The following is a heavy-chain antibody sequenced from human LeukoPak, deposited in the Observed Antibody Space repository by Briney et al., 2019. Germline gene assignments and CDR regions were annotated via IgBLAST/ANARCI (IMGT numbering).Heavy chain of an antibody. V-gene: IGHV3-33*01. CDR2: IFYDGSKE. D-gene: IGHD2/OR15-2a*01. CDR1: GFTFSNYG. J-gene: IGHJ4*02. Sequence: GRALRLSCAASGFTFSNYGMHWVRQAPGKGLEWLAAIFYDGSKEHYADTVKGRFTISRDDSKNTVYLQVNSLTADDTAVYYCARDQALYFSYGDYWGQGTLVTVSS. CDR3: ARDQALYFSYGDY.